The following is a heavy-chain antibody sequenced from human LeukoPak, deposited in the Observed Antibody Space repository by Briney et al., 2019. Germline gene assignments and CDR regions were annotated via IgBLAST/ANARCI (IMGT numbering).Heavy chain of an antibody. CDR3: ARGHIPKRSTVVPAAIGGWFDP. J-gene: IGHJ5*02. Sequence: GGSLRLSCAASGFTFSSYWMSWVRQAPGKGLEWVANIKQDGSEKYYVDSVKGRFTISRDNAKNSLYLQMNSLRAEDTAVYYRARGHIPKRSTVVPAAIGGWFDPWGQGTLVTVSS. D-gene: IGHD2-2*01. V-gene: IGHV3-7*01. CDR2: IKQDGSEK. CDR1: GFTFSSYW.